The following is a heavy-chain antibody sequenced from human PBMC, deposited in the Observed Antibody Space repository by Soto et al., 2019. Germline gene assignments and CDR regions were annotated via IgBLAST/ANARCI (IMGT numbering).Heavy chain of an antibody. CDR3: ARARSGSYFYYGLDV. D-gene: IGHD1-26*01. Sequence: PGGALRLFCAASGFPFSSYVMSWVRQAPGKGLEWVSGISGGGSTNYADSVKGRFTISRDISKNTVYFQMNSLRAEDAAVYYCARARSGSYFYYGLDVWGHVTKVTV. V-gene: IGHV3-23*01. J-gene: IGHJ6*02. CDR1: GFPFSSYV. CDR2: ISGGGST.